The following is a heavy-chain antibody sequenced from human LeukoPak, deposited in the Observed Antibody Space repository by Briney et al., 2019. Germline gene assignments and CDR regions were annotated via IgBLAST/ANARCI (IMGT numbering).Heavy chain of an antibody. CDR3: ARDPDSDNAWGWFDS. J-gene: IGHJ5*01. CDR2: INGDGSEE. Sequence: GGFLRLSCAASGFTFSRTWMSWVRQSPGKGLEWVANINGDGSEEYYVDSVKGRFTISRANARSSLYLQMNSLRAEDTAVYYCARDPDSDNAWGWFDSWGRGTVVTVSS. CDR1: GFTFSRTW. D-gene: IGHD3-16*01. V-gene: IGHV3-7*01.